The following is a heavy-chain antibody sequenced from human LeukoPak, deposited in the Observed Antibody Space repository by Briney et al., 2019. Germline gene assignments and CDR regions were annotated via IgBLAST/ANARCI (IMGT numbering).Heavy chain of an antibody. V-gene: IGHV1-69*04. CDR2: IIPILGIA. J-gene: IGHJ4*02. CDR3: ARDGPDCSGGSCYSNFDY. Sequence: ASVKVCCMASGGTFSSYAISWVRQAPGQGLEWVGRIIPILGIANYAQKFQGRVTITADKSTSTAYMELSSLRSEDTAVYYCARDGPDCSGGSCYSNFDYWGQGTLVTVSS. D-gene: IGHD2-15*01. CDR1: GGTFSSYA.